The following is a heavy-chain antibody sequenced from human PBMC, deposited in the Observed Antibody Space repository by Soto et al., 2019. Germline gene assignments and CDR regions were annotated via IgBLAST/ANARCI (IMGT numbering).Heavy chain of an antibody. CDR1: GGSISSGGYY. Sequence: SETLSLTCTVSGGSISSGGYYWSWIRQHPGKGLEWIGYIYYSGSTYYNPSLKSRVTISVDTSKNQFSLKLSSVTAADTAVYYCASRIRSYFDYWGQGTLVTVSS. J-gene: IGHJ4*02. CDR2: IYYSGST. D-gene: IGHD3-16*01. CDR3: ASRIRSYFDY. V-gene: IGHV4-31*03.